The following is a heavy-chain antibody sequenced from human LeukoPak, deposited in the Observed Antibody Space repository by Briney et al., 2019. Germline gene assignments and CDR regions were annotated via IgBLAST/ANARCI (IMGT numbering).Heavy chain of an antibody. D-gene: IGHD2-2*01. V-gene: IGHV1-69*13. CDR1: GGTFSSYA. J-gene: IGHJ4*02. CDR3: ARALSSGKYQLPLFDY. Sequence: SVKVSCKASGGTFSSYAISWVRQAPGQGLEWMRGIIPIFGTANYAQKFQGRVTITADESTSTAYMELSSLRSEDTAVYYCARALSSGKYQLPLFDYWGQGTLVTVSS. CDR2: IIPIFGTA.